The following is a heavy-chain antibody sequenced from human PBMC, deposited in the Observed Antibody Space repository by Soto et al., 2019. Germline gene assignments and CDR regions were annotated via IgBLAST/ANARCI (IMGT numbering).Heavy chain of an antibody. CDR2: ISGSGGST. J-gene: IGHJ5*02. D-gene: IGHD3-3*01. V-gene: IGHV3-23*01. Sequence: GGSLRLSCAASGFTFSSYAMSWVRQASGKGLEWVSAISGSGGSTYYADSVKGRFTISRDNSKNTLYLQMNSLRAEDTAVYYCAKEQYYDFWSGYDRGPNWFDPWGQGTLVTVSS. CDR1: GFTFSSYA. CDR3: AKEQYYDFWSGYDRGPNWFDP.